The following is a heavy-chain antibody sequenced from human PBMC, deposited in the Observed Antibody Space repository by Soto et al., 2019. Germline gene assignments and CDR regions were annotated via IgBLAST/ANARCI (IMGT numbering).Heavy chain of an antibody. J-gene: IGHJ6*02. CDR2: IYYSGST. CDR3: ATTVDIVVESAGSPAYYYYAMDV. CDR1: GGSISSSRYY. Sequence: SETLSLTCTVSGGSISSSRYYWGWIRQPPGKGLEWIGNIYYSGSTNYNPSLKSRVTISVDTSMHQFSLRLSSVTAADTAVYYCATTVDIVVESAGSPAYYYYAMDVWGQGTTVTVSS. V-gene: IGHV4-39*01. D-gene: IGHD2-2*03.